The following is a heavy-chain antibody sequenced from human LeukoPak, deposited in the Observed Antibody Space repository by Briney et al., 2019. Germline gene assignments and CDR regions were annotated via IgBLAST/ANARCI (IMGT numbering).Heavy chain of an antibody. CDR1: GGSISGYY. V-gene: IGHV4-34*01. D-gene: IGHD5-12*01. CDR2: INHSGST. CDR3: ARSRGYKNYYYYYYMDV. Sequence: PSETLSLTCAVYGGSISGYYWSWIRQPPGKGLEWSGEINHSGSTNYNPSLKSRVTISVDTSKNQFSLKLSSVTAADTAVYYCARSRGYKNYYYYYYMDVWGKGTTVTVSS. J-gene: IGHJ6*03.